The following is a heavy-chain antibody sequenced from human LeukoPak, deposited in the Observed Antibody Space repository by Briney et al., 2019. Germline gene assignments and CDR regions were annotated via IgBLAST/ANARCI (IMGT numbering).Heavy chain of an antibody. D-gene: IGHD6-13*01. CDR3: AKYPPSYSSSWYPYYYYYYYMDV. CDR1: GFTFSSYA. J-gene: IGHJ6*03. CDR2: ISYDGSNK. V-gene: IGHV3-30*04. Sequence: PGRSLRLSCAASGFTFSSYAMHWVRQAPGKGLEWVAVISYDGSNKYYADSVKGRFTISRDNSKNTLYLQMNSLRAEDTAVYYCAKYPPSYSSSWYPYYYYYYYMDVWGKGTTVTVSS.